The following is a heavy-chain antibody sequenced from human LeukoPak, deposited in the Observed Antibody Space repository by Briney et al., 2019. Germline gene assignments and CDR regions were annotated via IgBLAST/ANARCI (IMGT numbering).Heavy chain of an antibody. D-gene: IGHD6-13*01. Sequence: SETLSLTCTVSGGSISSSSYYWGWIRQPPGKGLEWIGSIYYSGSTYYNPSLKSRVTISVDTSKNQFSLKLSSVTAADTAVYYCAREGSYSNDNWFDPWGQGTLVTVSS. J-gene: IGHJ5*02. CDR1: GGSISSSSYY. V-gene: IGHV4-39*07. CDR2: IYYSGST. CDR3: AREGSYSNDNWFDP.